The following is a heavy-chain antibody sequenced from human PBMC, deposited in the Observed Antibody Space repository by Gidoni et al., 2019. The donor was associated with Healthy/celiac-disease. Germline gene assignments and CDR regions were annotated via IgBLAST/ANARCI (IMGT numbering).Heavy chain of an antibody. CDR1: GFTFRSYA. J-gene: IGHJ4*02. V-gene: IGHV3-30*04. Sequence: QVQLVESGGGVVQPGRSLRLSCAASGFTFRSYAMHWVRQAPGKGLEWVAVISYDGSNKYYADSVKGRFTISRDNSKNTLYLQMNSLRAEDTAVYYCARGRSYYYDSSGYYLDYWGQGTLVTVSS. D-gene: IGHD3-22*01. CDR2: ISYDGSNK. CDR3: ARGRSYYYDSSGYYLDY.